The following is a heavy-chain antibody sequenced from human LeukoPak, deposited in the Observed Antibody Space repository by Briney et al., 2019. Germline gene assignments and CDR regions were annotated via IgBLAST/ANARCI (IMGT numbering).Heavy chain of an antibody. J-gene: IGHJ4*02. V-gene: IGHV3-74*01. D-gene: IGHD3-10*01. CDR2: INSDGSST. CDR3: ARDLGLWFGELLPYPDY. CDR1: GFTFSSYW. Sequence: GSLRLSCAASGFTFSSYWMHWVRQAPGKGLVWVSRINSDGSSTSYADSVKGRFTTSRDNAKNTLYLQMNSLRAEDTAVYYCARDLGLWFGELLPYPDYWGQGTLVTVSS.